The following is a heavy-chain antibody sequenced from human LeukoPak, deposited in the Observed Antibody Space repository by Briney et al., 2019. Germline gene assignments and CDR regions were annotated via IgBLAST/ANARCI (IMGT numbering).Heavy chain of an antibody. J-gene: IGHJ6*03. CDR2: IYYSGST. V-gene: IGHV4-39*01. CDR1: GGSISSSSYY. D-gene: IGHD7-27*01. CDR3: ARPGADYYYYYMDV. Sequence: SETLSLTCTVSGGSISSSSYYWGWIRQPPGKGLEWIGTIYYSGSTYYNPSLKSRVTISVDTSKKQFSLKLSSVTAADTAVYYCARPGADYYYYYMDVWGKGTTVTVSS.